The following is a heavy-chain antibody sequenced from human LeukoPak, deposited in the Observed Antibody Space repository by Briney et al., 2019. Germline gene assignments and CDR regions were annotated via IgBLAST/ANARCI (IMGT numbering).Heavy chain of an antibody. D-gene: IGHD6-19*01. Sequence: GGSLRLSCAASGFTFSSYAMSWVRQAPGKGLEWVSAISGSGGSTYYADSVKGRFTISRDNSKNTLYLQLNGLRAEDTAVYYCAKDMRQWLALFDYWGQGTLVTVSS. CDR1: GFTFSSYA. CDR3: AKDMRQWLALFDY. J-gene: IGHJ4*02. CDR2: ISGSGGST. V-gene: IGHV3-23*01.